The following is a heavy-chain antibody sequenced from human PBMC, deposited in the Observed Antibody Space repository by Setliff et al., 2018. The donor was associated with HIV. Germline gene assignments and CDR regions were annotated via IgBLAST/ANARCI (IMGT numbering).Heavy chain of an antibody. CDR3: VRAPPGIQLLASTNGPCYFDY. Sequence: SETLSLTCVVSGYFVAGGYYWGWIRQSPGKGLEWIGNIFHSGTTYYNPSLRSRITISVDTSKNQFFLNMTSVTAADTAVYYCVRAPPGIQLLASTNGPCYFDYWGHGTLVTVSS. J-gene: IGHJ4*01. V-gene: IGHV4-38-2*01. CDR2: IFHSGTT. D-gene: IGHD1-1*01. CDR1: GYFVAGGYY.